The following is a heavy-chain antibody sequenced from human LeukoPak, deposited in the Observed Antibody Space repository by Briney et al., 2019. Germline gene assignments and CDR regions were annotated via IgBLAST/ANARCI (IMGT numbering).Heavy chain of an antibody. CDR3: ARSAGINPIDY. Sequence: ASVKVSCKASGYTFTGYYMHWVRQAPGQGLEWMGWINTNTGNPTYAQGFTGRFVFSLDTSVSTAYLQISSLKAEDTAVYYCARSAGINPIDYWGQGTLVTVSS. V-gene: IGHV7-4-1*02. CDR2: INTNTGNP. J-gene: IGHJ4*02. CDR1: GYTFTGYY. D-gene: IGHD6-19*01.